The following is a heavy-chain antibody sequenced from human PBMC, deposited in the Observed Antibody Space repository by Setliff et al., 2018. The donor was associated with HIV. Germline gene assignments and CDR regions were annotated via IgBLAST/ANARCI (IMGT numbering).Heavy chain of an antibody. D-gene: IGHD6-13*01. CDR2: ISGSGATT. CDR3: AKTTPSSIRSPYYYYMDV. Sequence: PSETLSLSCAASEFTFNIYAMSWVRQAPGKGLEWVSGISGSGATTNYADSVEGRFTISRDNSKNTLYLQMSTLRAEDTAVYYCAKTTPSSIRSPYYYYMDVWGKGTTVTVSS. J-gene: IGHJ6*03. V-gene: IGHV3-23*01. CDR1: EFTFNIYA.